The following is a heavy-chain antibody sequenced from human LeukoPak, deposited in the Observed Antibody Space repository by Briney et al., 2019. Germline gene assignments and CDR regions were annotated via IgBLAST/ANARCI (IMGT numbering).Heavy chain of an antibody. D-gene: IGHD1-26*01. CDR1: GGSISSSSYY. Sequence: SETLSLTCTVSGGSISSSSYYWGWIRQPPGKGLEWIGSIYYSGSTYYNPSLKSRDTISVDTSKNQFSLKLSSVTAADTAVYYCARWVVGVLDAFDIWGQGTMVTVSS. CDR2: IYYSGST. CDR3: ARWVVGVLDAFDI. J-gene: IGHJ3*02. V-gene: IGHV4-39*07.